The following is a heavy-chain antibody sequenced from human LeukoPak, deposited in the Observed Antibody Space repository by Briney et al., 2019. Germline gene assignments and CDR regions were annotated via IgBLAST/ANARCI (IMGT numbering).Heavy chain of an antibody. Sequence: ASVKVSCKASGGTFSSYAISWVRQAPGQGLEWMGGIIPIFGTANYARKFQGRVTITADESTSTAYMELSSLRSEDTAVYYCARTLVRKQLWTQGYYYYGMDVWGQGTTVTVSS. CDR2: IIPIFGTA. D-gene: IGHD5-18*01. V-gene: IGHV1-69*13. CDR3: ARTLVRKQLWTQGYYYYGMDV. J-gene: IGHJ6*02. CDR1: GGTFSSYA.